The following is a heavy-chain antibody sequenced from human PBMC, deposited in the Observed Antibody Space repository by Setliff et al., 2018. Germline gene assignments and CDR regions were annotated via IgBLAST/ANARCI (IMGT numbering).Heavy chain of an antibody. D-gene: IGHD4-17*01. Sequence: ASVKVSCKASGYTFTSYAMNWVRQAPGQGLEWMGWINTNTGNPTYAQGSTGRFVFSLGTSDSTTYLDISTLKAEDTATYFCARADHLVTTTFDYWGQGTLVTVSS. V-gene: IGHV7-4-1*02. CDR2: INTNTGNP. CDR1: GYTFTSYA. J-gene: IGHJ4*01. CDR3: ARADHLVTTTFDY.